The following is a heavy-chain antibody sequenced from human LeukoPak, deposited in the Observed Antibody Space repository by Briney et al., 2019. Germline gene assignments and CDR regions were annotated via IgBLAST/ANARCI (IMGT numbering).Heavy chain of an antibody. J-gene: IGHJ4*02. V-gene: IGHV1-2*02. CDR1: GYTFTGYY. CDR3: ARGGYCSSTSCYINY. D-gene: IGHD2-2*02. Sequence: ASVKVSCKASGYTFTGYYMHWVRQAPGQGLEWMGWINPNSGGTNYAQKSQGRVTMTRDTSISTAYMELSRLRSDDTAVYYCARGGYCSSTSCYINYWGQGTLVTVSS. CDR2: INPNSGGT.